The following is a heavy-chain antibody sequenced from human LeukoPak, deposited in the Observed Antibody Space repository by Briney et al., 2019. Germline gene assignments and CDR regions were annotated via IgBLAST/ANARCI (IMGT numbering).Heavy chain of an antibody. CDR2: ISGSGGST. J-gene: IGHJ4*02. Sequence: GGSLRLSCAVSGFTFSSYAMSWVRQAPGKGLEWVSAISGSGGSTYYADSVKGRFTIPRDNSKNTLYLQMNSLRAEDTAVYYCAKYSSSWYVAAFDYWGQGTLVTVSS. CDR3: AKYSSSWYVAAFDY. D-gene: IGHD6-13*01. V-gene: IGHV3-23*01. CDR1: GFTFSSYA.